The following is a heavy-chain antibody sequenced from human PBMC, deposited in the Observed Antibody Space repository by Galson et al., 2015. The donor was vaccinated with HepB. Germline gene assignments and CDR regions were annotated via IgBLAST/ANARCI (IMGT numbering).Heavy chain of an antibody. J-gene: IGHJ4*02. V-gene: IGHV3-21*01. Sequence: SLRLSCAASGFTFSSYGMYWVRQAPGKGLEWVSSISSSSSYIYYADSVKGRFTISRDNAKNSLYLQMNSLRAEDTAVYYCARVTIKGGSSSNWGQGTLVTVSS. CDR2: ISSSSSYI. CDR3: ARVTIKGGSSSN. D-gene: IGHD6-6*01. CDR1: GFTFSSYG.